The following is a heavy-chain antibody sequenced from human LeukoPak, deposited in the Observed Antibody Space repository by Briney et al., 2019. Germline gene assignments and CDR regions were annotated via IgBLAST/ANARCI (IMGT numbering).Heavy chain of an antibody. V-gene: IGHV1-8*03. CDR2: MNPNSGNT. CDR1: GYTFNGYY. CDR3: ARGDYTNWEDAAFDI. J-gene: IGHJ3*02. Sequence: VASVKVSCKASGYTFNGYYMHWVRQSPGQGLEWMGWMNPNSGNTGYAQKFQGRVTITRNTSISTAYMELSSLRSEDTAVYYCARGDYTNWEDAAFDIWGQGTMVTVSS. D-gene: IGHD1-26*01.